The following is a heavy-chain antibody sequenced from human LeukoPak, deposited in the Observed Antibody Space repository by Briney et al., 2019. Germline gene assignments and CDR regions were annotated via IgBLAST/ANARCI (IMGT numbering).Heavy chain of an antibody. CDR2: ISGSGGST. CDR3: VNRPYRGSYQYFDY. V-gene: IGHV3-23*01. Sequence: GGSLRLSCAASGFTFSSYAMSWVRQAPGKGLEWVSAISGSGGSTYYADSVKGRFTISRDNSKNTLYLQMNSLRAEDTAVYYCVNRPYRGSYQYFDYWGQGTLVTVSS. J-gene: IGHJ4*02. CDR1: GFTFSSYA. D-gene: IGHD1-26*01.